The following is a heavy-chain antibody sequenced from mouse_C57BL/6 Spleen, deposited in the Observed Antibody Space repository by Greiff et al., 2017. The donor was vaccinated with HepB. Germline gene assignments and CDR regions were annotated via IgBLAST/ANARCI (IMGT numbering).Heavy chain of an antibody. CDR3: ARGAPYPYDY. V-gene: IGHV5-17*01. CDR1: GFTFSDYG. Sequence: EVNVVESGGGLVKPGGSLKLSCAASGFTFSDYGMHWVRQAPEKGLEWVAYISSGSSTIYYADTVKGRFTISRDNAKNTLFLQMTSLRSEDTAMYYCARGAPYPYDYWGQGTTLTVSS. J-gene: IGHJ2*01. D-gene: IGHD5-1*01. CDR2: ISSGSSTI.